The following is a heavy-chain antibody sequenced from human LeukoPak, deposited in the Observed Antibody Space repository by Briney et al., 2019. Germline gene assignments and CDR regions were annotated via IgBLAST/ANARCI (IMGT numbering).Heavy chain of an antibody. CDR1: GDMFNSYS. V-gene: IGHV1-69*06. CDR3: AREWVVGATEAFDI. D-gene: IGHD1-26*01. CDR2: IIPISGAT. Sequence: SVKVSCKTSGDMFNSYSISWARQAPGQGLEWMGGIIPISGATNYPVKFQDKVTISADKSTSTAYMELRSLRSDDTAVYYCAREWVVGATEAFDIWGQGTMVTVSS. J-gene: IGHJ3*02.